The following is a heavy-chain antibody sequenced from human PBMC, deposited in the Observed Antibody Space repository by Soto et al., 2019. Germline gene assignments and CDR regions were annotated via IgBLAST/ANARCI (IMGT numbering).Heavy chain of an antibody. J-gene: IGHJ4*02. CDR2: ISGSSSYT. CDR3: ARDHHRYSGYDYVDY. Sequence: GSLRLSCAASGFTFSDYYMSWIRQAPGKGLEGVSYISGSSSYTNYADPVKGRFTISRDNAKNSLYLQMNSLRAEDTAVYYCARDHHRYSGYDYVDYWGQGTLVTVS. D-gene: IGHD5-12*01. V-gene: IGHV3-11*05. CDR1: GFTFSDYY.